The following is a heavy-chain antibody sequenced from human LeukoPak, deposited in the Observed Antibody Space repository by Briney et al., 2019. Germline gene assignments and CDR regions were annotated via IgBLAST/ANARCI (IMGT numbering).Heavy chain of an antibody. Sequence: QSGGSLRLSCAASDFSFTTYAMSWVRQAPGKGLEWVSSISGGDPTTYYADSVKGRFTISRDNSKNTLYLQLNDLRAEDTAIYYCAKAFGTNGYFQLPIDFWGQGTLVTVSS. CDR2: ISGGDPTT. CDR3: AKAFGTNGYFQLPIDF. D-gene: IGHD2-8*01. CDR1: DFSFTTYA. J-gene: IGHJ4*02. V-gene: IGHV3-23*01.